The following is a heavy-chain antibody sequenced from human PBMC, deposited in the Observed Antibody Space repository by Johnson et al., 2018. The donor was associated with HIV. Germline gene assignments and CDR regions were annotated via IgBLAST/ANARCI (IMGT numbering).Heavy chain of an antibody. V-gene: IGHV3-20*04. CDR3: ARGGYCTGGVCLGDAFDI. Sequence: VQLVESGGGAVRPGGSLRISCAASGFTFDDYGMSWVRQAPGKGLEWVSGINWNGGSTGYADSVKGRFTISRDNAKNSLYLQMNSLRAEDTALYYCARGGYCTGGVCLGDAFDIWGQGTMVTVSS. D-gene: IGHD2-8*02. CDR2: INWNGGST. CDR1: GFTFDDYG. J-gene: IGHJ3*02.